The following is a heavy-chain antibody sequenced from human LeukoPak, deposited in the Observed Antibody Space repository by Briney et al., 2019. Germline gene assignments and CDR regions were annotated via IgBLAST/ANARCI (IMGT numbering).Heavy chain of an antibody. V-gene: IGHV4-59*01. J-gene: IGHJ4*02. Sequence: SETLSLTCTVSGGSISSYYWSWIRQPPGKELEWIGYIYYSGSTNYNLSLKSRVTISVDTSKNQFSLKLSSVTAADTAVYYCARSVVRGPNDYWGQGTLVTVSS. CDR1: GGSISSYY. CDR3: ARSVVRGPNDY. CDR2: IYYSGST. D-gene: IGHD3-10*01.